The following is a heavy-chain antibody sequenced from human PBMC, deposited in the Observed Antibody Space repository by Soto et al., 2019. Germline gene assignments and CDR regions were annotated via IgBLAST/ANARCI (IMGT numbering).Heavy chain of an antibody. Sequence: VQLVESGGGLVQPGRSLRLSCAASGFTFDDYAMHWVRQAPGKGLEWVSGISWNSGSIGYADSVKGRFTISRDNAKNSLYLQMNSLRAEDTALYYCAKAVGRGIAAAGTDYWGQGTLVTVSS. CDR3: AKAVGRGIAAAGTDY. D-gene: IGHD6-13*01. CDR2: ISWNSGSI. V-gene: IGHV3-9*01. CDR1: GFTFDDYA. J-gene: IGHJ4*02.